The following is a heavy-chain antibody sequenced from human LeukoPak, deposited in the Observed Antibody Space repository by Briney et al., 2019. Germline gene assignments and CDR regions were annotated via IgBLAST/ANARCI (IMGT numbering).Heavy chain of an antibody. V-gene: IGHV4-59*08. CDR2: IYYSGST. Sequence: PSETLSLTCTVSGGSISSYYWSWIRQPPGKGLEWIGCIYYSGSTDYNPSLKSRVTISVDTSKNQFSLKLSSVTAADTAVYYCARGPNYPPPSPFDYWGQGTLVTVSS. CDR3: ARGPNYPPPSPFDY. D-gene: IGHD5-24*01. J-gene: IGHJ4*02. CDR1: GGSISSYY.